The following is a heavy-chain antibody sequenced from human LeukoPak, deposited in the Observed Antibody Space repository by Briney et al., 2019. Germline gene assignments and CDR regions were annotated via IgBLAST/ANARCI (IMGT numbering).Heavy chain of an antibody. Sequence: SETLSLTCTVSGGSISSSSYSWGWIRQPPGKGLEWIGSIYYSGSTYYNPSLKSRVTISVDTSKNQFSLKLSSVTAADTAVYYCALVVVVAADIHEFDYWGQGTLVTVSS. D-gene: IGHD2-15*01. V-gene: IGHV4-39*01. CDR1: GGSISSSSYS. CDR2: IYYSGST. J-gene: IGHJ4*02. CDR3: ALVVVVAADIHEFDY.